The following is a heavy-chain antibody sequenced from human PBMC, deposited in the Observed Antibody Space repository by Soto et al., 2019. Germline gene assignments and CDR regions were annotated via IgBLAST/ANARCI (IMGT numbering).Heavy chain of an antibody. CDR1: GGSISSSSYY. V-gene: IGHV4-39*01. CDR2: IYYSGST. CDR3: ARRSSGWLNWFDP. Sequence: SETLSLTCTVSGGSISSSSYYWGWIRQPPGKGLEWIGSIYYSGSTYYNPSLKSRVTISVDTSKNQFSLKLSSVTAADTAVYYCARRSSGWLNWFDPWGQGTLVTVSS. D-gene: IGHD6-19*01. J-gene: IGHJ5*02.